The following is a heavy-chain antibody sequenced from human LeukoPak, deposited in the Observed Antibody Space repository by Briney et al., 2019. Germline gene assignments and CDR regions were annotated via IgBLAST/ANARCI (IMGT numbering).Heavy chain of an antibody. Sequence: ASVKVSCKASGYTFTSYGISWVRQAPGQGLEWMGWISAYNGHTNYAQKLQGRVTMTTDTSTSTVHMELSGLRSEDTAVYYCARDQEGFDYWGQGTLVTVSS. V-gene: IGHV1-18*01. J-gene: IGHJ4*02. CDR3: ARDQEGFDY. CDR2: ISAYNGHT. CDR1: GYTFTSYG.